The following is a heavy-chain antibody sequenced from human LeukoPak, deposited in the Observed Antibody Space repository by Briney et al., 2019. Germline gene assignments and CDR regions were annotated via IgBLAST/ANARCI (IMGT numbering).Heavy chain of an antibody. CDR2: ISSSSSYI. CDR3: ARTQIHDYGSLHGMDV. D-gene: IGHD4-17*01. CDR1: GFTFSSYS. J-gene: IGHJ6*02. Sequence: GGSLRLSCAASGFTFSSYSMNWVRQAPGKGLEWVSSISSSSSYIYYADSVKGRFTISRDNAKNSLYLQMNSLRAEDAAVYYCARTQIHDYGSLHGMDVWGQGTTVTVSS. V-gene: IGHV3-21*01.